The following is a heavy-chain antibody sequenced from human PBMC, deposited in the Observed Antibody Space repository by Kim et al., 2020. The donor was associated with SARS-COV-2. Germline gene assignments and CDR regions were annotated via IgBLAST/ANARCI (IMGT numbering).Heavy chain of an antibody. CDR1: GDSISGYY. CDR3: ARGGSIWTGLFDP. CDR2: ISYSGST. J-gene: IGHJ5*02. V-gene: IGHV4-59*01. Sequence: SETLSLTCTVSGDSISGYYWSWIRQPPGKGLEWIGSISYSGSTNYNPSLKSRVTISVDTSNNQFSLKLTSVTAADTAVYHCARGGSIWTGLFDPWGQGTLVTVSS. D-gene: IGHD6-13*01.